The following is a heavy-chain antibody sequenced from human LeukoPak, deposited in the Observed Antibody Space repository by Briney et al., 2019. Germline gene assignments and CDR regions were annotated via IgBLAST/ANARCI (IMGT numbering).Heavy chain of an antibody. CDR1: GFTVSSNY. Sequence: GGSLRLSCAACGFTVSSNYMSWVRQAPGKGLEWVSVIYSGGRTYYADSVKGRFTISRDNSKNTLYLQMNSLRAEDTAVYYCARGHQLLPFDYWGQGTLVTVSS. CDR3: ARGHQLLPFDY. CDR2: IYSGGRT. D-gene: IGHD2-2*01. V-gene: IGHV3-66*01. J-gene: IGHJ4*02.